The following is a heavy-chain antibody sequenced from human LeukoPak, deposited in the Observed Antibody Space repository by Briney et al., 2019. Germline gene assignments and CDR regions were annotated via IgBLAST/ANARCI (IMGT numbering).Heavy chain of an antibody. CDR1: GFTFSSYS. V-gene: IGHV3-21*01. CDR3: ARDLGLVAATGYFDY. J-gene: IGHJ4*02. Sequence: GGSLRLSCAASGFTFSSYSMIWVRQAPGKGLEWVSSISSSSSYIYYADSVKGRFTISRDNAKNSLYLQMNSLRAEDTAVYYCARDLGLVAATGYFDYWGQGTLVTVSS. CDR2: ISSSSSYI. D-gene: IGHD2-15*01.